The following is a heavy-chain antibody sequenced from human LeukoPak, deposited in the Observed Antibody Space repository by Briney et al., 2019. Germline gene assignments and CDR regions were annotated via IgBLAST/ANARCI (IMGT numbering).Heavy chain of an antibody. Sequence: PSETLSLTCTVSGGSISSSSYYWGWIRQPPGKGLEWIGSIYYSGSTYYNPSLKSRVTISVDPSKNQFSLKLSSVTAADTAVYYCARHIPPPYYDILTGYSLFDYWGQGTLVTVSS. CDR1: GGSISSSSYY. V-gene: IGHV4-39*01. CDR2: IYYSGST. D-gene: IGHD3-9*01. CDR3: ARHIPPPYYDILTGYSLFDY. J-gene: IGHJ4*02.